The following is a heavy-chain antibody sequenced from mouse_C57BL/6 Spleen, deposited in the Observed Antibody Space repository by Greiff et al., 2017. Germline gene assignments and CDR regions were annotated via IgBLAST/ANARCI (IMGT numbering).Heavy chain of an antibody. CDR2: IHPNSGST. Sequence: VQLQQSGAELVKPGASVKLSCKASGYTFTSYWMHWVKQRPGQGLEWIGMIHPNSGSTNYNEKFKSKATLTVDKSSSTAYMQLSSLTSEDSAVYYCARGCYDYNGPYYAMDCWGKGTSVTVSS. V-gene: IGHV1-64*01. D-gene: IGHD2-4*01. CDR3: ARGCYDYNGPYYAMDC. CDR1: GYTFTSYW. J-gene: IGHJ4*01.